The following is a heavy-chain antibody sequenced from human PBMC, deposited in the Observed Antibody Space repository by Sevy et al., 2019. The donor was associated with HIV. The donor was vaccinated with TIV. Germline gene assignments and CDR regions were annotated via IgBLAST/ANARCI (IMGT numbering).Heavy chain of an antibody. CDR2: ISSSSTI. CDR3: AREKYYYDSSDAFDI. J-gene: IGHJ3*02. D-gene: IGHD3-22*01. CDR1: GFTFSSYS. Sequence: GGSLRLSCAASGFTFSSYSMNWVRQAPGKGLEWVSYISSSSTIYYADSVKGRFTISRDNAKNSLYLQMNSLRDEDTAVYYCAREKYYYDSSDAFDIWGKGTMVTVSS. V-gene: IGHV3-48*02.